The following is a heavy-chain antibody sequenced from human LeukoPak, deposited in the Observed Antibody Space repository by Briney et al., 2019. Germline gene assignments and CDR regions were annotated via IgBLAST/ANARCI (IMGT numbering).Heavy chain of an antibody. V-gene: IGHV3-64*01. D-gene: IGHD2-8*01. CDR2: ISGNGDST. Sequence: GGSLRLSCAASGFTFSTCAMHWVRQAPGEGLEYVAAISGNGDSTYYANSVKGRFTISRDNSKNTIYLQMGSLRPEDMAVYYCAREVYAGNWFDPWGQGTLVTVSS. CDR3: AREVYAGNWFDP. J-gene: IGHJ5*02. CDR1: GFTFSTCA.